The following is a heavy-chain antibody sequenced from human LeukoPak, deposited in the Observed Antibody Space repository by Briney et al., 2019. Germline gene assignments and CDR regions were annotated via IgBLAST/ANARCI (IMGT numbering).Heavy chain of an antibody. Sequence: PGGSLRLSCAASGFTFSSYAMSWVRPAPGKGLEWVSAISGSGGSTYYADSVKGRFTISRDNSKNTLYLQMNSLRAEDTAVYYCAKGPIGWFGELSRFLDYWGQGTLVTVSS. J-gene: IGHJ4*02. V-gene: IGHV3-23*01. D-gene: IGHD3-10*01. CDR1: GFTFSSYA. CDR3: AKGPIGWFGELSRFLDY. CDR2: ISGSGGST.